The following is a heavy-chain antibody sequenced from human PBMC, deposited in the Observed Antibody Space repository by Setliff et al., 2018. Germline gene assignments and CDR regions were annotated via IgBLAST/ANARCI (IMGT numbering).Heavy chain of an antibody. J-gene: IGHJ1*01. V-gene: IGHV4-59*02. Sequence: PSETLSLTCNVSGASVSSHYWDWIRQPPGKGLEWIGFISYSGITTYNVSLKSRVSISVDTSKNQLSLTLSSVTAADTAVYYCVREGYSEYFQDWGRGTLGTAPQ. CDR3: VREGYSEYFQD. CDR2: ISYSGIT. CDR1: GASVSSHY. D-gene: IGHD1-1*01.